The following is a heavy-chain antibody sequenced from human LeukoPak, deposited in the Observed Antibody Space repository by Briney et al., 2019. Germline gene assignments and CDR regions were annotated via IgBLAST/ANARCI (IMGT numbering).Heavy chain of an antibody. D-gene: IGHD2-2*01. J-gene: IGHJ5*02. V-gene: IGHV1-24*01. Sequence: GASVKVSCKVSGYTLTELSTHWVRQAPGKGLEWMGGFDPEDGETIYAQKFQGRVTMTEDTSTDTAYMELSRLRSDDTAVYYCARAGYCSSTSCLRKYNWFDPWGQGTLVTVSS. CDR1: GYTLTELS. CDR2: FDPEDGET. CDR3: ARAGYCSSTSCLRKYNWFDP.